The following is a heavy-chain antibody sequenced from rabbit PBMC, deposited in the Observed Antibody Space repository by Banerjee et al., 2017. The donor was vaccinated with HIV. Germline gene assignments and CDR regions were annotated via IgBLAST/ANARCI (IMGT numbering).Heavy chain of an antibody. J-gene: IGHJ4*01. V-gene: IGHV1S43*01. CDR3: ARADYGYYFDL. CDR1: GFSFSSSYY. CDR2: IYTSSGYT. D-gene: IGHD6-1*01. Sequence: QEQLVESGGGLVQPEGSLTLTCKASGFSFSSSYYMCWVRQAPGKGLELIACIYTSSGYTYYASWVNGRFTISRSTSLNTVDLKMTSLTAADTATYFCARADYGYYFDLWGPGTLVTVS.